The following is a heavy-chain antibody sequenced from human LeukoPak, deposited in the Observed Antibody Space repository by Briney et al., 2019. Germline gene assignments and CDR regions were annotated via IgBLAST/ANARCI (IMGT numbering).Heavy chain of an antibody. V-gene: IGHV4-31*03. D-gene: IGHD2-2*01. CDR3: ARVKGYCGSTSCSPWDY. CDR1: GGSISSGGYY. Sequence: PSETLSLTCTVSGGSISSGGYYWSWIRQHPGKGLEWIGYIYYSGSTSYNPSLKSRVAMSVDTSKNQFFLKLSSVTAADTAVYYCARVKGYCGSTSCSPWDYWGQGTLVTVSS. J-gene: IGHJ4*02. CDR2: IYYSGST.